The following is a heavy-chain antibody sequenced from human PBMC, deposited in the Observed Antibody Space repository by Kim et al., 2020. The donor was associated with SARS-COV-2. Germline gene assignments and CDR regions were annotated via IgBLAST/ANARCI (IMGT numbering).Heavy chain of an antibody. CDR2: IYYSGST. V-gene: IGHV4-39*01. CDR1: GGSISSSSYY. CDR3: ASPILDV. J-gene: IGHJ6*02. Sequence: SETLSLTCTVSGGSISSSSYYWGWIRQPPGKGLEWIGSIYYSGSTYYNPSLKSRVTISVDTSKNQFSLKLSSVTAADTAVYYCASPILDVWGQGTTVTVSS. D-gene: IGHD3-3*02.